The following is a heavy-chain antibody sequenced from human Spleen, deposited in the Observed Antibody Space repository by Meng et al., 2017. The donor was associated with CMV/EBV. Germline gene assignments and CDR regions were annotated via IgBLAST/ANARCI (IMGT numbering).Heavy chain of an antibody. Sequence: ASVKVSCKASGYTFTSSYMHWMRQAPGQGLQWMGKINPSDGSTTYSQKFQGRVTMTRDTTTSTLYMDLSRLTSDDTAVYYCARDIAAAQYYFDYWGQGTLVTVSS. J-gene: IGHJ4*02. V-gene: IGHV1-46*01. CDR3: ARDIAAAQYYFDY. D-gene: IGHD6-13*01. CDR2: INPSDGST. CDR1: GYTFTSSY.